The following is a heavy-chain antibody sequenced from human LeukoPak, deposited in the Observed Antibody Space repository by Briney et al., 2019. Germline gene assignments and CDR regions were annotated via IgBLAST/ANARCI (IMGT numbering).Heavy chain of an antibody. V-gene: IGHV1-69*04. CDR1: GGTFSSYA. J-gene: IGHJ6*02. CDR3: ARVGVSGYDPRRYYYYGMDV. CDR2: IIPILGIA. Sequence: SVKVSCKASGGTFSSYAISWVRQAPGQGLEWMGRIIPILGIANYAQKFQGRVTITADKSTSTAYMELSSLRSEDTAVYYCARVGVSGYDPRRYYYYGMDVWGQGTTVTVSS. D-gene: IGHD5-12*01.